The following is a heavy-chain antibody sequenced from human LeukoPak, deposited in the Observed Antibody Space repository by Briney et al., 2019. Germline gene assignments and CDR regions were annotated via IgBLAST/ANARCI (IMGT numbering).Heavy chain of an antibody. CDR1: GFTFDDYA. V-gene: IGHV3-43*02. CDR2: ISGDGGST. J-gene: IGHJ3*02. Sequence: PGESLRLSCAASGFTFDDYAMHWDRQAPGKGLEWVSLISGDGGSTYYADSVKGRFTISRDNSKNSLYLQMNSLRTEDTALYYCAKDDCSGGSCYGNAFDIWGQGTMVTVSP. CDR3: AKDDCSGGSCYGNAFDI. D-gene: IGHD2-15*01.